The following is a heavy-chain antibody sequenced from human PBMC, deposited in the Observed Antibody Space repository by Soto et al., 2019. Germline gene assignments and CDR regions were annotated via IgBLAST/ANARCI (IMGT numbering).Heavy chain of an antibody. CDR2: ISGSGGSI. CDR3: ARDKGQLVPADGY. D-gene: IGHD6-6*01. V-gene: IGHV3-23*01. Sequence: GGSLRLSCAASGFTFSSYAMSWVRQAPGKGLEWVSAISGSGGSIYYADSVKGRFTISRDNAKNSLYLQMNSLRAEDTAVYYCARDKGQLVPADGYWGQGTLVTVSS. CDR1: GFTFSSYA. J-gene: IGHJ4*02.